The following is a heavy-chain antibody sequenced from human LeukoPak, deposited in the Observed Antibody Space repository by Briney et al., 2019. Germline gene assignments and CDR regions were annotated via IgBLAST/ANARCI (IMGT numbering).Heavy chain of an antibody. CDR2: IKQDGSEK. Sequence: PGGSLRLSCAASGFTFSSYWMSWVRQAPGKGLEWVANIKQDGSEKYYVDSVKGRFTISRDNAKNSLYLQMKSLRAEDTAVYYCARTGIAAAGPTNYYYYGMDVWGQGTTVTVSS. CDR3: ARTGIAAAGPTNYYYYGMDV. V-gene: IGHV3-7*01. J-gene: IGHJ6*02. CDR1: GFTFSSYW. D-gene: IGHD6-13*01.